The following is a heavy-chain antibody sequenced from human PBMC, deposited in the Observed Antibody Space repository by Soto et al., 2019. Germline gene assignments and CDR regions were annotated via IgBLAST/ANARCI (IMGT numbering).Heavy chain of an antibody. D-gene: IGHD3-22*01. CDR2: INHSGST. J-gene: IGHJ5*02. CDR3: ARVGGPDYYDSSGYARTNWFDP. CDR1: GGSFSGYY. Sequence: SETLSLTCAVYGGSFSGYYWSWIRQPPGKGLEWIGEINHSGSTNYNPSLKSRVTISVDTSKNQFSLKLSSVTAADTAVYYCARVGGPDYYDSSGYARTNWFDPWGQGTLVT. V-gene: IGHV4-34*01.